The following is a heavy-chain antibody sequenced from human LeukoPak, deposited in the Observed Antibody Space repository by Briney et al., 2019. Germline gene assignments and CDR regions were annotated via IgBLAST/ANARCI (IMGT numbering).Heavy chain of an antibody. J-gene: IGHJ3*02. CDR2: IKQDGSEK. D-gene: IGHD1-1*01. Sequence: RTGGSLRLSCAASGFSFSSYWMSWVRQAPGKGLEWVANIKQDGSEKYYVDSVKGRFTISRDNAKNSLYLQMNSLRAEDTAVYYSSSSDPKTTNAFDIWGQGTMVTVSS. CDR3: SSSDPKTTNAFDI. V-gene: IGHV3-7*01. CDR1: GFSFSSYW.